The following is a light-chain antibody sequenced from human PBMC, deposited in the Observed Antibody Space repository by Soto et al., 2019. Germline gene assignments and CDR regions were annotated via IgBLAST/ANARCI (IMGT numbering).Light chain of an antibody. Sequence: QSALTQPASVSGSPGQSISISCTGTSSDIGGYDYVSWYQQHPGKVPKLMIYEVSNRPSGVSDRFSGSKSGNTASLTISGLQAEDEADYYCCSYTTTGTRVFGGGTKLTVL. CDR2: EVS. J-gene: IGLJ3*02. CDR1: SSDIGGYDY. V-gene: IGLV2-14*01. CDR3: CSYTTTGTRV.